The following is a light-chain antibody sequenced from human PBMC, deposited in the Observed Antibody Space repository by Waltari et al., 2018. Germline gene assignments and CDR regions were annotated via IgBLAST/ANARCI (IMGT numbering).Light chain of an antibody. J-gene: IGLJ3*02. CDR1: NIGSKS. V-gene: IGLV3-21*02. CDR3: QVRGGADDFWV. Sequence: SYVLTQPPSVSVAPGQTASVTCTGSNIGSKSVHWYQQRPGQAPVLVVSDDSDRPSGIPDRFSGSKSGHTATLAISGGEAGDEADFYCQVRGGADDFWVFGGGTRLTVL. CDR2: DDS.